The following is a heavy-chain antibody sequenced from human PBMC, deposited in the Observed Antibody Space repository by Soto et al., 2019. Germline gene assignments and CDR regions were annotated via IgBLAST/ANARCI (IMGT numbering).Heavy chain of an antibody. D-gene: IGHD3-22*01. V-gene: IGHV1-69*12. CDR3: ARGGSDYEGSGYYQGHF. CDR1: GGTFSNSG. J-gene: IGHJ3*01. CDR2: IVPIFGA. Sequence: QVQLVQSVAEVKKPGSSVKVSCKSSGGTFSNSGFSWVRQAPGQGLECMGVIVPIFGAEHPQKFQGRVTITEDESTNTVFMELRGLRSEDTAVYYWARGGSDYEGSGYYQGHFWGQGTTVTVSS.